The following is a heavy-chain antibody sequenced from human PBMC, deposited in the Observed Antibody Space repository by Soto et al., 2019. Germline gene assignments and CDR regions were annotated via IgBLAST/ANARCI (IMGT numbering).Heavy chain of an antibody. CDR2: ISLIRNTI. D-gene: IGHD4-4*01. CDR1: GFTFEDYA. J-gene: IGHJ6*02. CDR3: AKEAGKLQSYGMDV. Sequence: EVPLVGAGGGLVQPGRSLRLSCAASGFTFEDYAMHWVRQAPGQGLEWVSSISLIRNTIAYADSVKGRFTISRDNAKNFLYQHTNILRGEDTALDYCAKEAGKLQSYGMDVWGRGTPVTVSS. V-gene: IGHV3-9*01.